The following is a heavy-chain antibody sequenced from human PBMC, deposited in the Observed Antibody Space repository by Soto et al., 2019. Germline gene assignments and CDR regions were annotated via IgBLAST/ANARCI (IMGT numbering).Heavy chain of an antibody. CDR1: GFAFINYA. CDR2: MSGSGAAT. J-gene: IGHJ6*02. D-gene: IGHD3-3*01. Sequence: PWGSLRLSCAASGFAFINYAIIFFRHSPFKWLEWVSGMSGSGAATYYADSVKGRFTISRDNSKDTMYLQMDSLRAEDTAAYYCAKQAHYDFWSVYNYGMDVWGQGTTVTVSS. CDR3: AKQAHYDFWSVYNYGMDV. V-gene: IGHV3-23*01.